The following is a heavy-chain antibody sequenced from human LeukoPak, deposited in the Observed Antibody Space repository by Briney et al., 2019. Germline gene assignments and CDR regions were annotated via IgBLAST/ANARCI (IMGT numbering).Heavy chain of an antibody. V-gene: IGHV3-23*01. CDR3: AKDPRGIVVVAIANDY. Sequence: GGSLRLSCAASGFSFSSYAMSWVRLAPGKGLEWVSAISGSGRGTSYADSVKGRFTISRDNSKNTLYLQMNSLRTEDTAVYYCAKDPRGIVVVAIANDYWGQGTLVTVSS. D-gene: IGHD2-21*01. J-gene: IGHJ4*02. CDR2: ISGSGRGT. CDR1: GFSFSSYA.